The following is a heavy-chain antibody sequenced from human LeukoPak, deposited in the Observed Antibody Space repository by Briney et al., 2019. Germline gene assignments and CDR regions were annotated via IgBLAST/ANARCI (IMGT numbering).Heavy chain of an antibody. CDR2: IYHSGST. D-gene: IGHD3-10*01. J-gene: IGHJ4*02. Sequence: PSETLSLTCTVSGYSISSGYYWGWIRQLPGKGLEWIGSIYHSGSTYYNPSLKSRVTISVDTSKNQFSLKLSSVTAADTAVYYCAREESGVLLWFGEFGGGDYWGQGTLVTVSS. V-gene: IGHV4-38-2*02. CDR1: GYSISSGYY. CDR3: AREESGVLLWFGEFGGGDY.